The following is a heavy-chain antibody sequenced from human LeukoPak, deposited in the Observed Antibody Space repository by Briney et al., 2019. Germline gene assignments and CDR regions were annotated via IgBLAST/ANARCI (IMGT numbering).Heavy chain of an antibody. CDR3: ARRGVYCRSTSCYYFDY. CDR2: IYPGDSDT. J-gene: IGHJ4*02. D-gene: IGHD2-2*01. Sequence: GESLKISCKGSGYSFTSYWIGWVHQMPGKGLEWMGIIYPGDSDTRYSPSFQGQVTISADKSISTAYLQWSSLKASDTAMYYCARRGVYCRSTSCYYFDYWGQGTLVTVSS. CDR1: GYSFTSYW. V-gene: IGHV5-51*07.